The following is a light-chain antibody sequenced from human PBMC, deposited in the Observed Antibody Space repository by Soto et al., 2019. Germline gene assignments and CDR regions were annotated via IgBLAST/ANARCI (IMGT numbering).Light chain of an antibody. V-gene: IGKV3-15*01. CDR2: GAS. CDR3: QQYNIWPPYT. J-gene: IGKJ2*01. Sequence: EIVMTQSPATLSVSPGERVTLYCKASQRISSNLAWYQQKPGQPPRLLIYGASTRASGIPARFSGSGAGTEFTLTSSGLQSEDFALYYCQQYNIWPPYTFGQGTKLEIK. CDR1: QRISSN.